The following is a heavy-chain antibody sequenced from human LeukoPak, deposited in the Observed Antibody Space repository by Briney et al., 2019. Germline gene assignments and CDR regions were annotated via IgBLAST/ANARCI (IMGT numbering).Heavy chain of an antibody. Sequence: GGSLRLSCAASGFTFSSYSMNWVRQAPGKGLEWVSYISSSSSTIYYADSVKGRFTISRDNAKNSLYLQMNSLRAEDTAVYYCVKGEKYCSGGSCYFDYWGQGTLVTVSS. V-gene: IGHV3-48*04. CDR3: VKGEKYCSGGSCYFDY. CDR1: GFTFSSYS. CDR2: ISSSSSTI. J-gene: IGHJ4*02. D-gene: IGHD2-15*01.